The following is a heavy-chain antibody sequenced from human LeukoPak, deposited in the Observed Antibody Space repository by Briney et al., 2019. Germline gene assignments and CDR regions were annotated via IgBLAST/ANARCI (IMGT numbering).Heavy chain of an antibody. V-gene: IGHV3-33*01. D-gene: IGHD6-6*01. J-gene: IGHJ4*02. CDR3: ARNPRLWQLGGGGYYFDY. Sequence: GGSLRLSCAASGFTFSSYGMHWVRQAPGKGLEWVAVIWYDGSDKYYADSVRGRFTISRDNSKNTLSLQMNSLRAEDTAVYYCARNPRLWQLGGGGYYFDYWGQGTLVTVSS. CDR2: IWYDGSDK. CDR1: GFTFSSYG.